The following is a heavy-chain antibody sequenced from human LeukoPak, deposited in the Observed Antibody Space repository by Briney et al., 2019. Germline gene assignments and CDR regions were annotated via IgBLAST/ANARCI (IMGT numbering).Heavy chain of an antibody. V-gene: IGHV1-18*01. Sequence: ATVKLSCNSSSYTFTCYGIRWVRRAPGQGLEWIGWISAYNGHTNYAQKIQGRVTLDTDTSTSRPYIELRSLRPDEPAMYYCARDTAALYDILTGPDRDAFDIWGQGTMVTVS. CDR2: ISAYNGHT. D-gene: IGHD3-9*01. CDR1: SYTFTCYG. CDR3: ARDTAALYDILTGPDRDAFDI. J-gene: IGHJ3*02.